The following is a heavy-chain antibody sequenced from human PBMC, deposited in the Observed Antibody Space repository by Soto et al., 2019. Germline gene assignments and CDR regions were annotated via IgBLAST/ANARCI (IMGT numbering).Heavy chain of an antibody. J-gene: IGHJ5*01. CDR1: GDSIRTLYY. CDR3: ARLGRYYQSLDS. CDR2: IYYGGTT. V-gene: IGHV4-59*08. D-gene: IGHD3-10*01. Sequence: SETLSLTCTVSGDSIRTLYYWSWIRQTPGKGLEWIGHIYYGGTTSYNPSLKSRVTISLETSKSQFSLRLTSVTAADTAVYYCARLGRYYQSLDSWGPGTLVTVSS.